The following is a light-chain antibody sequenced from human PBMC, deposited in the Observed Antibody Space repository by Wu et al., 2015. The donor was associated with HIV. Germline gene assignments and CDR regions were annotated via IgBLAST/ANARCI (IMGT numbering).Light chain of an antibody. Sequence: DIQVTQSPSTLSASVGDRVTITCRVSQSIDNWLAWYQQKAGKVPELLIYKASSLKSGVPSRFSGSGFGTEFTLTISSQQPEDFATYYCQQYDSYRTFGPGTKVEMK. V-gene: IGKV1-5*03. CDR3: QQYDSYRT. CDR1: QSIDNW. CDR2: KAS. J-gene: IGKJ1*01.